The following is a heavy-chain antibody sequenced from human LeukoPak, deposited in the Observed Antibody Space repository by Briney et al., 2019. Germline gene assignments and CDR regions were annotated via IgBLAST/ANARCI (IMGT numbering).Heavy chain of an antibody. J-gene: IGHJ5*02. CDR3: ARSQYICSSISCYTNWFDP. V-gene: IGHV4-34*01. CDR1: GGSFSGPY. Sequence: SETLSLTCAVYGGSFSGPYWSWIRQPPGKGLEWIGEINHSGSTNYNPSLKSRVTISVDTSKNHFSLKLSSVTAADTAVYYCARSQYICSSISCYTNWFDPWGQGTLVTVSS. CDR2: INHSGST. D-gene: IGHD2-2*01.